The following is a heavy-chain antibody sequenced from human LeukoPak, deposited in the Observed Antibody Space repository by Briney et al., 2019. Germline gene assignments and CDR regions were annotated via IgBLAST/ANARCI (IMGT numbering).Heavy chain of an antibody. V-gene: IGHV1-18*01. CDR2: ISAYNGNT. CDR1: GYTFTSYG. J-gene: IGHJ5*02. Sequence: ASVKVSCKASGYTFTSYGISWVRQAPGQGLEWMGWISAYNGNTNYPQKLQGGVTMTTDTSTRTAYMELTSLRSDDTAVYYCARVDAMVRGVINWFDPWGQGTLVTVSS. CDR3: ARVDAMVRGVINWFDP. D-gene: IGHD3-10*01.